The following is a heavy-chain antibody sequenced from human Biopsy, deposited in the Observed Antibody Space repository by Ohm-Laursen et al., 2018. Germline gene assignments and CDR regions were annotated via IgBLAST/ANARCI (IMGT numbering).Heavy chain of an antibody. J-gene: IGHJ6*02. CDR3: ARDLPSSYYYAMDV. CDR2: TYKGGNT. Sequence: GTLSLTWAVSGASITSYYWSWIRQPAGKGLEWIGHTYKGGNTNHNPSLKSRVSTSVDTSKNQLSLTLRSVTAADTAVYYCARDLPSSYYYAMDVWGQGTTVTVSS. CDR1: GASITSYY. V-gene: IGHV4-4*07.